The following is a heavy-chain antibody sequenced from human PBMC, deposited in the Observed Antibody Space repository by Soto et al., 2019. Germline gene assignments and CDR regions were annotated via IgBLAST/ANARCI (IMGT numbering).Heavy chain of an antibody. J-gene: IGHJ4*02. Sequence: QVQLVQSGAEVKKPGSSVRVSCKASAGTFSSYTINWVRQAPGQGLEWMGRIIPMLGMSNYALRFQGRVTSTADKSTTTAYMELSSLRSDDTAVYYCATGYGSGSRAFDHWGQGTLVTVSS. D-gene: IGHD3-10*01. CDR2: IIPMLGMS. V-gene: IGHV1-69*02. CDR3: ATGYGSGSRAFDH. CDR1: AGTFSSYT.